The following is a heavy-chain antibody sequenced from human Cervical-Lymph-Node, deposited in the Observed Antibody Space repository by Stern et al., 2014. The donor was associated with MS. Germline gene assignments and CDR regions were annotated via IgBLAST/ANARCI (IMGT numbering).Heavy chain of an antibody. CDR2: ISGGGDVK. V-gene: IGHV3-23*04. Sequence: EVQLGESGGDLVQPGGSLRLSCAASGFTFSIYAMTWVRQTPGQGLEWVSGISGGGDVKYYADSVKGRFTVSRDNSKTTLYLQMNSLRAEDTAIYYCAMLYKGYFDNWGQGTLVTVSS. J-gene: IGHJ4*02. CDR1: GFTFSIYA. D-gene: IGHD2-8*01. CDR3: AMLYKGYFDN.